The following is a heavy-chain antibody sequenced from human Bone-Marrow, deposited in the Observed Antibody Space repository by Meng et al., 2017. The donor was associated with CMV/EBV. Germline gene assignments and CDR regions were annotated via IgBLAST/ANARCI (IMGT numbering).Heavy chain of an antibody. Sequence: GGALRLSCAASGFTFSSYWMSWVRQAPGKGLEWVANIKQDGSEKYYVDSVKGRFNISRDNAKNSLYLQMNSLRAEDTAVYYCAKYYDFWSGYSDYFDYSGQGTLATFSS. J-gene: IGHJ4*02. CDR2: IKQDGSEK. D-gene: IGHD3-3*01. CDR3: AKYYDFWSGYSDYFDY. CDR1: GFTFSSYW. V-gene: IGHV3-7*01.